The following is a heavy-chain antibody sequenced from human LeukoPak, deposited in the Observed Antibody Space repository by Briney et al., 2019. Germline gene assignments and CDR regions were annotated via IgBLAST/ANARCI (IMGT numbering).Heavy chain of an antibody. Sequence: NPGGSLRLSCAVSGFSPSDSYMTWIRQTPGKGLEWLAYISGSGSDIYYADSVKGRFTISRDNSRNSLFLQMNSLRPDDTALYYCSIHPRSLLHWGHGTLVTVSS. CDR3: SIHPRSLLH. CDR2: ISGSGSDI. D-gene: IGHD2-15*01. CDR1: GFSPSDSY. V-gene: IGHV3-11*01. J-gene: IGHJ4*01.